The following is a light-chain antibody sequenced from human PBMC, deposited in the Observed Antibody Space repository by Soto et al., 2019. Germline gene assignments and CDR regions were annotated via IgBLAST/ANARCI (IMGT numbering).Light chain of an antibody. Sequence: QSVLTQPASVSDSPGQSITIPCTGTSSDVGGSNFVSWYQQHPGKPPKLIIYDVANRPSGVSNRFSGSKSGSTASLIISRLQNDEQADYYCVSYTSRTTYVFGTGTKVTV. V-gene: IGLV2-14*03. CDR2: DVA. CDR3: VSYTSRTTYV. J-gene: IGLJ1*01. CDR1: SSDVGGSNF.